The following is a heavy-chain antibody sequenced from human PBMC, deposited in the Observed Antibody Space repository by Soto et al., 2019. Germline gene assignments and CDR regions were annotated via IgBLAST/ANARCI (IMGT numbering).Heavy chain of an antibody. D-gene: IGHD5-12*01. Sequence: SVKVSCKASGCTFSSYAISWVRQAPGQGLEWMGGIIPIFGTANYAQKFQGRVTITADESTSTAYMELSSLRSEDTAVYYCASKGGSARYYYYGMDVWGQGTTVTVSS. CDR3: ASKGGSARYYYYGMDV. CDR2: IIPIFGTA. V-gene: IGHV1-69*13. J-gene: IGHJ6*02. CDR1: GCTFSSYA.